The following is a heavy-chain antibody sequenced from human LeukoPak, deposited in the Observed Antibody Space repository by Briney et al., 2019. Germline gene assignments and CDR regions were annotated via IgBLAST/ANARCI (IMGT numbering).Heavy chain of an antibody. CDR1: GFTFSGSG. CDR3: AKDYDDIVLMVYAWDY. D-gene: IGHD2-8*01. V-gene: IGHV3-23*01. Sequence: GGSLRLSCAASGFTFSGSGMSWVRQAPGKGLEWISSSGDSDGSTYYADSLKGRFTISRDNSKNTLYLQMNNLRAEDTAVYYCAKDYDDIVLMVYAWDYWGQGTLVTVSS. J-gene: IGHJ4*02. CDR2: SGDSDGST.